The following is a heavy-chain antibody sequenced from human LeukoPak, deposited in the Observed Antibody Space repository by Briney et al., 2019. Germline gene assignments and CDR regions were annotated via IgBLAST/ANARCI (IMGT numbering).Heavy chain of an antibody. CDR1: GYTFTSYY. Sequence: GASVKVSCKASGYTFTSYYMHWVRQAPGQGLEWMGMINPSGGSTSYAQKFQGRVTLTRDTSTITFYMELSSLRSEDTAVYYCARVVSIAVAGTLYYFDYWGQGTLVTVSS. CDR2: INPSGGST. V-gene: IGHV1-46*01. J-gene: IGHJ4*02. D-gene: IGHD6-19*01. CDR3: ARVVSIAVAGTLYYFDY.